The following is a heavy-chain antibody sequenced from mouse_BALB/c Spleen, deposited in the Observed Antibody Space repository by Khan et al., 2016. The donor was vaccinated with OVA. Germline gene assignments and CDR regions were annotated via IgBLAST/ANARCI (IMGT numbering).Heavy chain of an antibody. CDR1: GYSITSDYA. D-gene: IGHD1-1*02. Sequence: EVKLLESGPGLVKPSQSLSLTCTVTGYSITSDYAWNWIRQFPGNKLEWMGYISYSGSTNSNPSLKSRISITRDTSKNQFFLQLNSVTTEDTATYYCARGGSRYNYAMDYWGQGTSVTVSS. V-gene: IGHV3-2*02. CDR2: ISYSGST. CDR3: ARGGSRYNYAMDY. J-gene: IGHJ4*01.